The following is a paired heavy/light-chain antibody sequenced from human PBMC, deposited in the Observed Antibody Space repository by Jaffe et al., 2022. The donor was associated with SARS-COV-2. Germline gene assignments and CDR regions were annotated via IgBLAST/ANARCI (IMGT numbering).Light chain of an antibody. CDR3: SSYTSSSTVV. V-gene: IGLV2-14*01. Sequence: QSALTQPASVSGSPGQSITISCTGTSSDVGGYNYVSWYQQHPGKAPKLMIYEVSNRPSGVPDRFSGSKSGNTASLTISGLQAEDEADYYCSSYTSSSTVVFGGGTKLTVL. J-gene: IGLJ2*01. CDR2: EVS. CDR1: SSDVGGYNY.
Heavy chain of an antibody. CDR1: GFTFSSYG. V-gene: IGHV3-33*01. CDR2: IWYDGSNK. J-gene: IGHJ6*02. Sequence: QVQLVESGGGVVQPGRSLRLSCAASGFTFSSYGMHWVRQAPGKGLEWVAVIWYDGSNKYYADSVKGRFTISRDNSKNTLYLQMNSLRAEDTAVYYCARDSLPSSNYAPYTYPNFGWVLYYGMDVWGQGTTVTVSS. D-gene: IGHD4-4*01. CDR3: ARDSLPSSNYAPYTYPNFGWVLYYGMDV.